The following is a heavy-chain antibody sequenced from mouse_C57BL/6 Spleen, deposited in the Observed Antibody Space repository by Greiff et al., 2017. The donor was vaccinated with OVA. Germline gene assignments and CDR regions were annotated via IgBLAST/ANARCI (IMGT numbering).Heavy chain of an antibody. CDR3: ANAY. CDR1: GFTFSDYG. CDR2: ISSGSSTI. J-gene: IGHJ3*01. Sequence: EVKLMESGGGLVQPGGSLKLSCAASGFTFSDYGMHWVRQAPEKGLEWVAYISSGSSTIYYADTVKGRFTISRDNAKNTLFLQMTSLRSEDTAMYYCANAYWGQGTLVTVSA. V-gene: IGHV5-17*01.